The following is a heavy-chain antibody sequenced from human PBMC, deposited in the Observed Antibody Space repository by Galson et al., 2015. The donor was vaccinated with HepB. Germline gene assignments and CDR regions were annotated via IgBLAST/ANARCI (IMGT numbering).Heavy chain of an antibody. V-gene: IGHV3-48*03. D-gene: IGHD3-22*01. CDR1: GFTFSSYE. Sequence: SLRLSCAASGFTFSSYEMNWVRQAPGKGLEWVSYISSSGSTIYYADSVKGRFTISRDNAKNSLYLQMNSLRAEDTAVYYCARDGYGRDYDSSGYAILVYWGQGTLVTVSS. CDR3: ARDGYGRDYDSSGYAILVY. CDR2: ISSSGSTI. J-gene: IGHJ4*02.